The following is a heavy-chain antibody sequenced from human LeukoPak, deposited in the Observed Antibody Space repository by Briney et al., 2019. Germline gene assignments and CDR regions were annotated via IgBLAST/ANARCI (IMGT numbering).Heavy chain of an antibody. CDR1: GFTFSSYE. V-gene: IGHV3-48*03. CDR3: AKDRRTTYGDYDY. D-gene: IGHD4-17*01. Sequence: PGGSLRLSCAASGFTFSSYEMNWVRQAPGKGLEWVSYISSSGSTIYYADSVKGRFTISRDNSKNTLYLQMNSLRAEDTAVYYCAKDRRTTYGDYDYWGQGTLVTVSS. CDR2: ISSSGSTI. J-gene: IGHJ4*02.